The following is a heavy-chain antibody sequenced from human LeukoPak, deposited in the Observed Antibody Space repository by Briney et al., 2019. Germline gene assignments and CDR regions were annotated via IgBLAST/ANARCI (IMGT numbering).Heavy chain of an antibody. Sequence: ASVKVSCKASGYAFTGSYMHWVRQAPGQGLEWIGLINPNIGGTNYAQKFQGRVTMTRDTSISTAYMELNRLISDDTAIYYCARDESGSYTSWGQGTLVTVSS. J-gene: IGHJ5*02. D-gene: IGHD1-26*01. CDR3: ARDESGSYTS. CDR2: INPNIGGT. V-gene: IGHV1-2*02. CDR1: GYAFTGSY.